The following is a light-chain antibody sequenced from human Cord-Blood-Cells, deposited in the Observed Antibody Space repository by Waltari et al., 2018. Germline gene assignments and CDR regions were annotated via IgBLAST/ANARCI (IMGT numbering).Light chain of an antibody. V-gene: IGKV4-1*01. CDR3: QQYYSTPS. Sequence: DIVMTQSPDSLAVSLGERATINCKSSQSVLYSSNNKNYLAWYQQKPGQPPKLLIYWASTRASGVPDRCSGSGSGTDFTLTISSLQAEDVAVYYCQQYYSTPSFGGGTKVEIK. CDR1: QSVLYSSNNKNY. CDR2: WAS. J-gene: IGKJ4*01.